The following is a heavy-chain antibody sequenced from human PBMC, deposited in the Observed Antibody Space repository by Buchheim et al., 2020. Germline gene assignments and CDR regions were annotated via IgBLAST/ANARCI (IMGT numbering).Heavy chain of an antibody. CDR2: ISGSGGST. Sequence: EVQLLESGGGLVQPGGSLRLSCAASGFTFSSYAMSWVRQAPGKGLEWVSAISGSGGSTYYADSVQGRFTISRDNSKNTLYLQMNSLRAEDTAVYYCAEHYGSGSYSSSNYYYYYYMDVWGKGTT. CDR3: AEHYGSGSYSSSNYYYYYYMDV. V-gene: IGHV3-23*01. D-gene: IGHD3-10*01. J-gene: IGHJ6*03. CDR1: GFTFSSYA.